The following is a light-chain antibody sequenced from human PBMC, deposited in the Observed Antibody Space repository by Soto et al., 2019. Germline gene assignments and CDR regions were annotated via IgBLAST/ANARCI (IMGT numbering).Light chain of an antibody. CDR2: ADD. V-gene: IGLV6-57*02. CDR3: QSYDSSNVV. Sequence: NFMLTQPPSVSESPGKTVTISCTGSSGSIASNYVQWYQQRPGSAPTTVIYADDQRPSGVPDRFSGSIDSSSNSASLTISGLSTEDDADYYCQSYDSSNVVFGGGTKLTVL. CDR1: SGSIASNY. J-gene: IGLJ2*01.